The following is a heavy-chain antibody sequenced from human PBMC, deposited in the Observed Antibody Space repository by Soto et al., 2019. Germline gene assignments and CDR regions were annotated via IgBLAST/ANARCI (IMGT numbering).Heavy chain of an antibody. CDR2: IIPVLDLT. CDR3: AKKLGPSAFDL. D-gene: IGHD1-26*01. V-gene: IGHV1-69*02. J-gene: IGHJ2*01. Sequence: QVQLVQSGAEVKKPGSSVKVSCKASGGTFTDYTITWLRQAPGQGLEWMGRIIPVLDLTNYAQKFQGRVTITEDKSTTTSHMELSGLTSEDTAVYYCAKKLGPSAFDLWGRGTLVTVSS. CDR1: GGTFTDYT.